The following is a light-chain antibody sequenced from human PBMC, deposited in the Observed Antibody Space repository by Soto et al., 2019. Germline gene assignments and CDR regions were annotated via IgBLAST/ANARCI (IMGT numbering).Light chain of an antibody. CDR2: GAS. CDR1: QSVSSY. CDR3: QQYGSSPPIT. J-gene: IGKJ5*01. Sequence: EILLTQSPVTLSLSPGERATLSCRASQSVSSYLAWYQQKPGQAPRLLIYGASSRATGIPDKFGGSGSRTDFTLTISRLEPEDSAVYFCQQYGSSPPITFAQGTRLEIK. V-gene: IGKV3-20*01.